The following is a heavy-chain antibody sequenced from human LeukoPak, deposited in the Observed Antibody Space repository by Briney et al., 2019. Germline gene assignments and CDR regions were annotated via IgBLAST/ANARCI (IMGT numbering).Heavy chain of an antibody. CDR1: GYSFTSYW. D-gene: IGHD1-26*01. CDR3: ARHPPVGATSDDAFDI. CDR2: IYPGDSDT. J-gene: IGHJ3*02. V-gene: IGHV5-51*01. Sequence: GESLKISCEGSGYSFTSYWIGWVRQMPGKGLEWMGIIYPGDSDTRYSPSFQGQVTISADKSISTAYLQWSSLKASDTAMYYCARHPPVGATSDDAFDIWGQGTMVTVSS.